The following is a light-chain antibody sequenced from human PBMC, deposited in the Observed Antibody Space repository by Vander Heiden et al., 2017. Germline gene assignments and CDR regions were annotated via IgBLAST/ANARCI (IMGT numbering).Light chain of an antibody. CDR1: QSISSW. CDR3: QQYNSYPLT. V-gene: IGKV1-5*03. J-gene: IGKJ4*01. CDR2: KAS. Sequence: EIQMTPSPSTLSASVGDRVTITCRASQSISSWLAWYQQKPGKAPKLLIYKASSLESGVPSRFSGSGSGTEFTLTISSLQPDDFATYYCQQYNSYPLTFGGGTKVEIK.